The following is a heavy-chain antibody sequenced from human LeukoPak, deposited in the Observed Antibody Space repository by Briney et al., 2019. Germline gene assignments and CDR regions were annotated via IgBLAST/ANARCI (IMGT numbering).Heavy chain of an antibody. J-gene: IGHJ4*02. CDR3: AVTYYYDSSGYYFDY. CDR1: GYSISSGYY. D-gene: IGHD3-22*01. V-gene: IGHV4-38-2*02. Sequence: SETLSLTCTVSGYSISSGYYWGWIRQPPGKGLEWIGSIYHSGSTYYNPSLKSRVTMSVDTSKSQFSLKLSSVTAADTAVYHCAVTYYYDSSGYYFDYWGQGTLVTVSS. CDR2: IYHSGST.